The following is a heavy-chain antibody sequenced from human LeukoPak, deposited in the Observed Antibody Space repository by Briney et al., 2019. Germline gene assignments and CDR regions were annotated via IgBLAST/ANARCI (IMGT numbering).Heavy chain of an antibody. V-gene: IGHV3-52*01. J-gene: IGHJ1*01. CDR3: AREPYDSSDYYSQYFQH. D-gene: IGHD3-22*01. CDR2: IKCDGSEK. Sequence: GSLRLSCAASGFTFSSSWMHWVCQAPEKGLEWVADIKCDGSEKYYVDSVKGRFTISRDNAKNSLYLQMNSLRAEDTAVYYCAREPYDSSDYYSQYFQHWGQGTLVTVSS. CDR1: GFTFSSSW.